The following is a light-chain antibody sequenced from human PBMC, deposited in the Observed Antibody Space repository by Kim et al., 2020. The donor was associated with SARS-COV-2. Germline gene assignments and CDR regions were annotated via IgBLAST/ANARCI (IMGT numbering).Light chain of an antibody. CDR2: EDT. Sequence: VSQGQTASITCSGDKLEDKYVCWYQQKAGQSPVLLIYEDTKWPSGIPERFSGSNSGNTATLTISGTQAMDEADYYCQTWDSSSVIFGGGTQLTVL. V-gene: IGLV3-1*01. CDR3: QTWDSSSVI. J-gene: IGLJ2*01. CDR1: KLEDKY.